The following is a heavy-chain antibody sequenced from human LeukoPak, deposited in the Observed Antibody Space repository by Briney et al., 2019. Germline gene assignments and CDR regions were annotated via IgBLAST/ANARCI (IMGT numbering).Heavy chain of an antibody. D-gene: IGHD3-22*01. CDR1: GYSFTSYW. CDR2: IYPGDSDT. J-gene: IGHJ5*02. V-gene: IGHV5-51*01. CDR3: ARQTGYYDSSGYPHPNWFDP. Sequence: GESLQISCKGSGYSFTSYWIGWVRQMPGKGLEWMGIIYPGDSDTRYSPSFQGQVTISADKSISTAYLQWSSLKASDTAMYYCARQTGYYDSSGYPHPNWFDPWGQGTLVTVSS.